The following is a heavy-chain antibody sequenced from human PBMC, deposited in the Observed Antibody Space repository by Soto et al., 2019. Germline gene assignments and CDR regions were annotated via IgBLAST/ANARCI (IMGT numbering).Heavy chain of an antibody. Sequence: PGGSLRLSCAASGFTFSSYGMHWVRQAPGKGLEWVAVISYDGSNKYYADSVKGRFTISRDNSKNTLYLQMNSLRAEDTAVYYCARGGIAVTRVWYFDLWGRGTLVTVSS. CDR1: GFTFSSYG. V-gene: IGHV3-30*03. J-gene: IGHJ2*01. CDR3: ARGGIAVTRVWYFDL. CDR2: ISYDGSNK. D-gene: IGHD6-19*01.